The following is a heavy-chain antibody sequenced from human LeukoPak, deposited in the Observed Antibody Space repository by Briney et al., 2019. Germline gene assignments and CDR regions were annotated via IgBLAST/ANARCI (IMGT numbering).Heavy chain of an antibody. J-gene: IGHJ6*04. CDR1: GFSFSSYS. CDR2: ISSRSTYI. Sequence: GGSLRLSCAASGFSFSSYSMNWVRQAPGKGLEWVSSISSRSTYIYHADSLKGRFTISRDNSKNSLFLQMNSLRAEDTAVYFCAKSTRAVMAMMDVWGKGTTVTVSS. CDR3: AKSTRAVMAMMDV. V-gene: IGHV3-21*01. D-gene: IGHD3-16*01.